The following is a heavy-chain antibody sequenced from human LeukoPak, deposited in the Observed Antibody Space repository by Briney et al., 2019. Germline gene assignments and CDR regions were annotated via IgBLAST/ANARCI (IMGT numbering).Heavy chain of an antibody. J-gene: IGHJ6*03. Sequence: SETLSLTCTVSGGSISSGSYYWSWIRQPAGKGLEWIVRIYTSGSTNYNPSLKSRVTISVDTSKNQFSLKLSSVTAADTAVYYCARVGYCSSTSCYLPKYYYYMDVWGKGTTVTVSS. CDR1: GGSISSGSYY. CDR2: IYTSGST. CDR3: ARVGYCSSTSCYLPKYYYYMDV. V-gene: IGHV4-61*02. D-gene: IGHD2-2*01.